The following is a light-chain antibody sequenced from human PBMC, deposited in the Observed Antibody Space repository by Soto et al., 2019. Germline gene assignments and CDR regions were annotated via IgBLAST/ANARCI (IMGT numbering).Light chain of an antibody. CDR1: SSDVGLYNY. Sequence: QSALTQPASVSGSPGQSITISCTGTSSDVGLYNYVSWYQQHPGKAPKLMIYEVSNRPSGVSNRFSGSKSGNTASLTISGRQAEDEADYYCNSYTSSTTLVFGGGTNLTVL. V-gene: IGLV2-14*01. CDR3: NSYTSSTTLV. CDR2: EVS. J-gene: IGLJ2*01.